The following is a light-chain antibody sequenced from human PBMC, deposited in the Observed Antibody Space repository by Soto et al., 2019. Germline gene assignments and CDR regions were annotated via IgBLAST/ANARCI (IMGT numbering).Light chain of an antibody. CDR3: QSYDSSLSGVV. Sequence: QSVLTQPPSLSGAPGQRVTISCTGTSSNIGAGFDVHWYQHLPGTAPKLLIYGNSNRPSGVPDRFSGSKSGTSASLAITGLQAEDEADYYCQSYDSSLSGVVFGTGTTLTVL. CDR1: SSNIGAGFD. V-gene: IGLV1-40*01. J-gene: IGLJ1*01. CDR2: GNS.